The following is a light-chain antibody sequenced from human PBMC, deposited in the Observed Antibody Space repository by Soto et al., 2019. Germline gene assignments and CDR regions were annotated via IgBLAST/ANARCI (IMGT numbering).Light chain of an antibody. Sequence: QPVLTQPSSLSASPGASASLTCTLRSGINVGTYRIYWYQQKPGSPPQYLLRYKSDSDKQQGSGVPSRFSGSKDASANAGMLLISGLQSVDDADYYCMIWQNSAVVFGGGTELTVL. CDR3: MIWQNSAVV. CDR2: YKSDSDK. J-gene: IGLJ2*01. V-gene: IGLV5-45*03. CDR1: SGINVGTYR.